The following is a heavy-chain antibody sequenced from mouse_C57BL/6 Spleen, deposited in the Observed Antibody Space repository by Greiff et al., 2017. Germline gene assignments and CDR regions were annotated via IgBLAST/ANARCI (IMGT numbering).Heavy chain of an antibody. CDR1: GYTFTSYG. J-gene: IGHJ2*01. V-gene: IGHV1-81*01. Sequence: QVQLKESGAELARPGASVKLSCKASGYTFTSYGIRWVKQRTGQGLEWIGAIYPRSGNTYYNEKFKGKATLTADKSSSTAYMELRSLTSEDSAVYFCASGGARVTRYFDCWGQGTTVTVAS. D-gene: IGHD2-13*01. CDR2: IYPRSGNT. CDR3: ASGGARVTRYFDC.